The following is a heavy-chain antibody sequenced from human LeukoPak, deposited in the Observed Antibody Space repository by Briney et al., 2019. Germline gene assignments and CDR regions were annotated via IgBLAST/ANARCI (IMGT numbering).Heavy chain of an antibody. CDR1: GGSISSYY. Sequence: PSETLSLTCTVSGGSISSYYWSWIRQPPGKGLEWIGYIYYSGSTNYNPSLKSRVTISVDTSKNQFSLKLSSVTAADTAVYYCARRAGRHNWFDAWGQGTLVTVSS. CDR2: IYYSGST. CDR3: ARRAGRHNWFDA. J-gene: IGHJ5*02. V-gene: IGHV4-59*08. D-gene: IGHD1-26*01.